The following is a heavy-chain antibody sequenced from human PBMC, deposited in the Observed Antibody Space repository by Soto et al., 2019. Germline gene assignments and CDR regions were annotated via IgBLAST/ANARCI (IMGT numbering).Heavy chain of an antibody. Sequence: GGSLRLSCAASGFTVSSNYMSWVRQAPGKGLEWVSVIYSGGSTYYADSVKGRFTISRDNSKNTLYLQMNSLRAEDTAVYYCAKDRVITMVRGVINPPGYWGQGTLVTVSS. V-gene: IGHV3-53*01. CDR1: GFTVSSNY. CDR3: AKDRVITMVRGVINPPGY. CDR2: IYSGGST. J-gene: IGHJ4*02. D-gene: IGHD3-10*01.